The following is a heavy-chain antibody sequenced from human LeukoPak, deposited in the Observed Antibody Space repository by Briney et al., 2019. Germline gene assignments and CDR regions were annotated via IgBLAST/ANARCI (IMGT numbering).Heavy chain of an antibody. J-gene: IGHJ4*02. CDR1: GYTFTGSY. V-gene: IGHV1-3*01. CDR2: INAGNGNT. Sequence: ASVKVSCKASGYTFTGSYMHWVRQAPGQRLEWMGWINAGNGNTKYSQKFQGRVTITRDTSASTAYMELSSLRSEDTAVYYCARQYSSGWYGVGVPIDYWGQGTLVTVSS. CDR3: ARQYSSGWYGVGVPIDY. D-gene: IGHD6-19*01.